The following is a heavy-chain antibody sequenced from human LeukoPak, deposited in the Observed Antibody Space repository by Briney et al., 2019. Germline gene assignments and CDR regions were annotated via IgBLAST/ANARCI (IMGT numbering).Heavy chain of an antibody. CDR3: TRAITYFYGSVTYDWFAS. CDR2: IKSDGST. D-gene: IGHD3-10*01. Sequence: GGTLRLSCAASGFTLSSYGMSWVRQTPGKGLMWVARIKSDGSTIYADSVQGRFTISRDNAKNMVYLQMNSLRDDDTAIYYCTRAITYFYGSVTYDWFASWGQGTRVTVSS. J-gene: IGHJ5*01. V-gene: IGHV3-74*01. CDR1: GFTLSSYG.